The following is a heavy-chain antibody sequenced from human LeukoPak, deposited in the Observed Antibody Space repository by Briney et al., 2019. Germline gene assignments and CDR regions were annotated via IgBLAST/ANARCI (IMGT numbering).Heavy chain of an antibody. Sequence: SETLSLTCTVSGGSISSSSYYWGRIRQPPGKGLEWIGSIYYSGSTYYNPSLKSRVTISVDTSKNQFSLKVSSVTAADRAVYYCANGPRSRYYYYYYMDVWGKGTTVSVSS. CDR1: GGSISSSSYY. D-gene: IGHD5-12*01. CDR2: IYYSGST. CDR3: ANGPRSRYYYYYYMDV. J-gene: IGHJ6*03. V-gene: IGHV4-39*07.